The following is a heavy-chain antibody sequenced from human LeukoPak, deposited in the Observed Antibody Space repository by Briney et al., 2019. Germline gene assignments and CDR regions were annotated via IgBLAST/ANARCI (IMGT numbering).Heavy chain of an antibody. CDR1: GASISSGLYY. V-gene: IGHV4-61*02. CDR3: ARVRGYSYGSDAFDI. D-gene: IGHD5-18*01. J-gene: IGHJ3*02. Sequence: PSQTLSLTCTVSGASISSGLYYWNWIRQSAGKGLEWIGRIQTSPSRSANYNPSLKSRVTISVDTSTNQFSLKLSSVTAADTAVFYCARVRGYSYGSDAFDIWGQGTMVTVSS. CDR2: IQTSPSRSA.